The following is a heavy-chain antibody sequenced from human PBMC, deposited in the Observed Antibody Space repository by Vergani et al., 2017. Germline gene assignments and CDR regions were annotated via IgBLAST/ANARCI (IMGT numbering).Heavy chain of an antibody. CDR3: ASFRGGYYHCPFDY. CDR2: IYTSGST. D-gene: IGHD3-3*01. Sequence: QVQLQESGPGLVKPSQTLSLTCTVSGGSISSGSYYWSWIRQPAGKGLEWIGRIYTSGSTNYNPSLKSRVTISVDTSKNQFSLKLSSVTAADTAVYYCASFRGGYYHCPFDYWGQGTLVTVSS. CDR1: GGSISSGSYY. V-gene: IGHV4-61*02. J-gene: IGHJ4*02.